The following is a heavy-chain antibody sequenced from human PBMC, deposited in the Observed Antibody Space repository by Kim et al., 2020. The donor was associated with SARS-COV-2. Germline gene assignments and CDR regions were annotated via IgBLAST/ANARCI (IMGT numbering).Heavy chain of an antibody. CDR3: ATYHHLLVVVRDRAFDY. Sequence: ASVKVSCKPSGYTFTSYGISWVRQAPGQGLEWMGWISAYNGNTNYAQKLQGRVTMTTDTSTSTAYMELRSLRSDDTAVYYCATYHHLLVVVRDRAFDYWGQGTLVTVSS. D-gene: IGHD2-15*01. J-gene: IGHJ4*02. CDR2: ISAYNGNT. CDR1: GYTFTSYG. V-gene: IGHV1-18*01.